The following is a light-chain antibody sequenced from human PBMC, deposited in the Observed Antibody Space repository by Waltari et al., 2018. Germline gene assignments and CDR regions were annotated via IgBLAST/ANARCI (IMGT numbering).Light chain of an antibody. CDR3: QQSYDNPLT. Sequence: DIQMTQSPSSLSAYVGDRVTITCRASQSISTSVNWYQQKPGKAPRLLVYASSGLQSGVPSKFSGGGFGTNFTLTITSLEPEDFATYYCQQSYDNPLTFGGGTRVESK. CDR2: ASS. CDR1: QSISTS. J-gene: IGKJ4*01. V-gene: IGKV1-39*01.